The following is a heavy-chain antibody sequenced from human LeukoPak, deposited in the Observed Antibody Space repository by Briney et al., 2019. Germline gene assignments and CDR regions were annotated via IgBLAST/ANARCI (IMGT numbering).Heavy chain of an antibody. CDR1: GFTFSSYYW. V-gene: IGHV3-74*01. CDR3: ARGASTAYYFDY. D-gene: IGHD2-21*02. Sequence: PGGSLRLSCAASGFTFSSYYWMHWVRQAPGKGLVWVSRIKSDEITTNYADSVKGRFTISRDNAKNTLYLQMNSLRAEDTAVYYCARGASTAYYFDYWGQGTLVTVSS. CDR2: IKSDEITT. J-gene: IGHJ4*02.